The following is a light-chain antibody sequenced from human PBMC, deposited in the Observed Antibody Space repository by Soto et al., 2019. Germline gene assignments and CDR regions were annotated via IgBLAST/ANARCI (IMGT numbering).Light chain of an antibody. Sequence: ETVSTPSPGPLSLSPGERATLSCRASQSVSSNYLVWYQQKPGQAPRLLIYGASSRATGIPDRFSGSGSGTDFTLTISRLEPEDFAVYWCQQYDSSPRTFGQRTKVDVK. CDR3: QQYDSSPRT. J-gene: IGKJ1*01. CDR1: QSVSSNY. CDR2: GAS. V-gene: IGKV3-20*01.